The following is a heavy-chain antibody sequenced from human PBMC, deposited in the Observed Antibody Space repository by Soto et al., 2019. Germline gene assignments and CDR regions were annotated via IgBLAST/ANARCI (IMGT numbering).Heavy chain of an antibody. CDR3: AKAFSGGYGTIDY. J-gene: IGHJ4*02. V-gene: IGHV3-43D*04. CDR1: GFTFDDYA. CDR2: ISWDGGNT. D-gene: IGHD5-18*01. Sequence: GGSLRLSCAAFGFTFDDYAMQWVRQAPGKGLEWVSLISWDGGNTYYADSVKGRFTISRDNSKNSLYLQMNSLRPEDTALYYCAKAFSGGYGTIDYWGQGALVTVSS.